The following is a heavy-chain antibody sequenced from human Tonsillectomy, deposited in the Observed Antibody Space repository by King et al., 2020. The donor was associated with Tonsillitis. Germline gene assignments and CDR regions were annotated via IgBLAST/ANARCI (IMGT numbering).Heavy chain of an antibody. CDR1: GFTFSSYS. CDR3: ARDSGYSSGWFLDY. J-gene: IGHJ4*02. Sequence: QLVQSGGGLVKPGGSLRLSCAASGFTFSSYSMNWVRQAPGKGLEWVSSISSSSSYIYYEDSVKGRFTISSDNAKNSLYLQMNSLRAEDTAVYYCARDSGYSSGWFLDYWGQGTLVTVSS. D-gene: IGHD6-19*01. V-gene: IGHV3-21*01. CDR2: ISSSSSYI.